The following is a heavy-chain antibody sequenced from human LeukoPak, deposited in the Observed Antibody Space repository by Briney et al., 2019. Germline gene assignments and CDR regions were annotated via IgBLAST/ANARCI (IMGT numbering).Heavy chain of an antibody. CDR2: IGSSSSYI. V-gene: IGHV3-21*01. D-gene: IGHD2-15*01. CDR3: ATKKGYCSDGSCYYWFDP. CDR1: AFTFSIDS. Sequence: GGTLRLSCAPSAFTFSIDSVNWVRQAPGKGRESFSSIGSSSSYIYDADSVKGRFNIPRDNAQNSLYLQMTSLKADETAVYYCATKKGYCSDGSCYYWFDPWGQGTLVTVSS. J-gene: IGHJ5*02.